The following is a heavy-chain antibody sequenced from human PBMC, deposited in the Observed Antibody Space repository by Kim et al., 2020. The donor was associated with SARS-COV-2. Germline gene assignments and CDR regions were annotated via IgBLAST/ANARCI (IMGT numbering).Heavy chain of an antibody. Sequence: SETLSLTCAVYGGSFSGYYWSWIRQPPGKGLEWIGEINHSGSTNYNPSLKSRVTISVDTSKNQFSLKLSSVTAADTAVYYCARGRVYLRRFDYWGQGTLVTVSS. CDR2: INHSGST. D-gene: IGHD2-2*01. CDR1: GGSFSGYY. V-gene: IGHV4-34*01. J-gene: IGHJ4*02. CDR3: ARGRVYLRRFDY.